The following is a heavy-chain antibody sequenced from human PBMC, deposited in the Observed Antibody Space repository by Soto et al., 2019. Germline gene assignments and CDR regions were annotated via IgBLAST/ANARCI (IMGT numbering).Heavy chain of an antibody. CDR3: ARDVNRFNYIRYDYYNFDMDV. CDR2: ISSSGNTI. J-gene: IGHJ6*03. D-gene: IGHD4-4*01. Sequence: QVQLVQSGGGLVKPGGSLRLSCTASGFIFSDYYMSWIRQAPGKGLEWVSYISSSGNTIYYADSVKGRFTVSRDNAKKALKLEMSSLRAEDTAVYYCARDVNRFNYIRYDYYNFDMDVWGKWPTVTVSS. V-gene: IGHV3-11*01. CDR1: GFIFSDYY.